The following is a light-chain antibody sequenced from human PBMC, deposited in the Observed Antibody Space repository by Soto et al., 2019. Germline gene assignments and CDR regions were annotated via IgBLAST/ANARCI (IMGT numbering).Light chain of an antibody. CDR3: QQSYSTLPWT. CDR2: GTS. V-gene: IGKV3-20*01. J-gene: IGKJ1*01. CDR1: QSVSSKY. Sequence: EIVLTQSPGTLSLSPGERATLSCRASQSVSSKYLAWYQQKPGQAPRVLIYGTSIRASGVPERFSGGGSGTDFTLTITRLEPEDFATYYCQQSYSTLPWTFGQGTKVDIK.